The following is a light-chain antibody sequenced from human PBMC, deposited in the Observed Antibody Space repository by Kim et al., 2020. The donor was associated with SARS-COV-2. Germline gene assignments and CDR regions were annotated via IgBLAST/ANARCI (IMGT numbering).Light chain of an antibody. CDR1: KLGDKY. J-gene: IGLJ3*02. CDR3: QAWDSSTAV. CDR2: DDN. V-gene: IGLV3-1*01. Sequence: SYELTQPPSVSVSPGQTASITCSGDKLGDKYVCWYQQKPGQSPVLVISDDNKWPSGIPERFSGSNSGNTAALTISGTQAMDEADYYCQAWDSSTAVFGGGTQLTVL.